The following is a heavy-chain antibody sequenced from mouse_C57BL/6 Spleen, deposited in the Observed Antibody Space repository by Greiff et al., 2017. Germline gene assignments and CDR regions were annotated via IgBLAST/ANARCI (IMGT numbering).Heavy chain of an antibody. J-gene: IGHJ2*01. CDR3: ARAYGSSWEKNYFDY. Sequence: QVQLQQPGAELVRPGSSVKLSCKASGYTFTSYWMHWVKQRPIQGLEWIGNIDPSDSETHYNQKFKDKATLTVDKSSSTAYMQLSSLTSEDSAVXYCARAYGSSWEKNYFDYWGQGTTLTVSS. D-gene: IGHD1-1*01. CDR2: IDPSDSET. V-gene: IGHV1-52*01. CDR1: GYTFTSYW.